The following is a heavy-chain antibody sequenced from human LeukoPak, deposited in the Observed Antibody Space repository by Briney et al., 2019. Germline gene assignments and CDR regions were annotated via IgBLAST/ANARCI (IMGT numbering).Heavy chain of an antibody. V-gene: IGHV1-2*02. Sequence: GASVKVSCKASGYTFTAYYMHWVRQAPGQGLEWMGWINPNSGGTNYAQKFQDRVTMTRDTSINTAYMELSRLRSDDTAVYFCASTGQQLVDGDWFDPWGQGTLVTVSS. CDR1: GYTFTAYY. CDR3: ASTGQQLVDGDWFDP. J-gene: IGHJ5*02. CDR2: INPNSGGT. D-gene: IGHD6-13*01.